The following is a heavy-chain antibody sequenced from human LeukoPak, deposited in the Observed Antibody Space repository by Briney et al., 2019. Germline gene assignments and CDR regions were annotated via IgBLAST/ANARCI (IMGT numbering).Heavy chain of an antibody. CDR1: GFTFSSYG. J-gene: IGHJ4*02. Sequence: GGSLRLSCAASGFTFSSYGMHWVRQAPGKGLEWVAFIRYDGSNKYYADSVKGRFTISRDNSKNTLYLQMNSLRAEDTAVYYCARAARVGYDSSVSYWGQGTLVTVSS. V-gene: IGHV3-30*02. CDR2: IRYDGSNK. D-gene: IGHD3-22*01. CDR3: ARAARVGYDSSVSY.